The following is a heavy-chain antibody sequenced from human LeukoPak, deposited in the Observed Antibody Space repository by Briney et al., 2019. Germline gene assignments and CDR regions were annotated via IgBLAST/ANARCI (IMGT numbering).Heavy chain of an antibody. CDR3: AKVTGGRAFDI. CDR2: ISWDGGST. D-gene: IGHD3-16*01. CDR1: GFTFDDYA. J-gene: IGHJ3*02. V-gene: IGHV3-43D*04. Sequence: GGPQRLSCAASGFTFDDYAMHWVRHARGKGLEGVSLISWDGGSTYYADSVKGSFTISRDNSKNSLYLQMNSLRAEDTALYYCAKVTGGRAFDIWGQGTMVTVSS.